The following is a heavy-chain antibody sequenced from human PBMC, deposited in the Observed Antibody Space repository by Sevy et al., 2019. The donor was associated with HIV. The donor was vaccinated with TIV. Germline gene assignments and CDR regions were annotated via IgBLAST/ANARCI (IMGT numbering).Heavy chain of an antibody. V-gene: IGHV3-9*01. CDR1: GFTFDDYA. Sequence: GGSLRLSCAASGFTFDDYAMHWVRQAPGKGLEWVSGISWNSGSIGYADSVKGRFTISRDNAKNSLYLQMNSLRAEDTALYYCATLYYGSGSHSWSGWYPGYYNGMDVWGQGTTVTVSS. CDR3: ATLYYGSGSHSWSGWYPGYYNGMDV. CDR2: ISWNSGSI. D-gene: IGHD3-10*01. J-gene: IGHJ6*02.